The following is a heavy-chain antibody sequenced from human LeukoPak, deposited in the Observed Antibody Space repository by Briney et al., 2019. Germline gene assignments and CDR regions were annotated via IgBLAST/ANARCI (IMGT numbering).Heavy chain of an antibody. J-gene: IGHJ3*02. V-gene: IGHV3-30-3*01. Sequence: GGSLRLSCAASGFTFSSYAMHWVRQAPGKGLEWVAVISYDGSNKYYADSVKGRFTISRDNSKNTLYLQMNSLRAEDTAVYYCAKGADAFDIWGQGTMVTVSS. CDR3: AKGADAFDI. CDR1: GFTFSSYA. CDR2: ISYDGSNK.